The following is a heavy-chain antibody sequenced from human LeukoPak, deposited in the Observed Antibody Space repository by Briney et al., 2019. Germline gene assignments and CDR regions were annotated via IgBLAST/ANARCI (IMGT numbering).Heavy chain of an antibody. J-gene: IGHJ1*01. V-gene: IGHV3-30*02. CDR3: TRNSGWYGLS. CDR2: IRYDGSNK. Sequence: PGGSLRLSCAASGFTFNNYGMHWVRQAPGKGLEWVAFIRYDGSNKYYADSVKGRFTISRDNSNNTLFLHLNSLRGEDTAVYYRTRNSGWYGLSWGQGTLVTVSS. D-gene: IGHD6-19*01. CDR1: GFTFNNYG.